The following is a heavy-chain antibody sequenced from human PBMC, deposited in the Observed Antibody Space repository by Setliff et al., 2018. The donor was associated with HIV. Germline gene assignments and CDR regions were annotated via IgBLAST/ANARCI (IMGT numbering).Heavy chain of an antibody. CDR3: ARDGSGSSYYYYYMDV. CDR2: IYYSGST. Sequence: SETLSLTCAVYGGSFSGYYWSWVRQPPGKGLEWIGSIYYSGSTYYNPSLKSRVTISVDTSKNQFSLKLSSVTAADTAVYYCARDGSGSSYYYYYMDVWGKGTTVTVSS. J-gene: IGHJ6*03. CDR1: GGSFSGYY. V-gene: IGHV4-34*01. D-gene: IGHD3-10*01.